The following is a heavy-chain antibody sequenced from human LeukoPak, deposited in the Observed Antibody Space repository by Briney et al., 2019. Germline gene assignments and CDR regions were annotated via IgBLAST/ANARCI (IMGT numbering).Heavy chain of an antibody. CDR2: IRYDGSNK. D-gene: IGHD2-21*01. CDR1: GFTFSSYG. J-gene: IGHJ3*02. Sequence: GGSLRLSCAASGFTFSSYGMHWVRQAPGKGLEWVAFIRYDGSNKYYADSVKGRFAISRDNSKNTLYLQMNSLRAEDTAVYYCAKSTEEHCGGDCPLDADAFDIWGQGTMVTVSS. CDR3: AKSTEEHCGGDCPLDADAFDI. V-gene: IGHV3-30*02.